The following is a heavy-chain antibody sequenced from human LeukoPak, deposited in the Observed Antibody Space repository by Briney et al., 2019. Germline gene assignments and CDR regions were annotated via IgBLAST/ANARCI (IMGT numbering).Heavy chain of an antibody. V-gene: IGHV4-30-4*08. CDR3: ARVQYCSGGSCHNLRLFDQ. CDR1: GGSINSGEHY. D-gene: IGHD2-15*01. Sequence: SQTLSLTCTVSGGSINSGEHYWSWIRQPPGKGLEWIGHIYHSGTTYYNPSVKSRMTISVDTSKNQFSLNLRSVTAVDTAVYYCARVQYCSGGSCHNLRLFDQWGQGTLVTVSS. CDR2: IYHSGTT. J-gene: IGHJ4*02.